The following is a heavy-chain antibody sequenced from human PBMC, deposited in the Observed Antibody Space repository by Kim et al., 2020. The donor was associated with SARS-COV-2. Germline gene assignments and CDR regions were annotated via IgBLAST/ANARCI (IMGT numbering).Heavy chain of an antibody. J-gene: IGHJ6*03. V-gene: IGHV4-59*12. Sequence: SETLSLTCTVSGGSISSYYWNWIRQPPGKGLEWIGYIYYSGSTNYNPSLKSRVTISVDTSKNQFSLKLSSVTAADTAVYYCARGTVATGYSSSWYLFRSYCDMDVWGKGTTVTVSS. CDR1: GGSISSYY. CDR2: IYYSGST. D-gene: IGHD6-13*01. CDR3: ARGTVATGYSSSWYLFRSYCDMDV.